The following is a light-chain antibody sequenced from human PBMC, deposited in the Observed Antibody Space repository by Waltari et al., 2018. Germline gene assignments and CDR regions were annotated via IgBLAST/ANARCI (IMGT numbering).Light chain of an antibody. Sequence: ELVLTQSPDTLSLSPGERATLSCRASQSVTNYLAWYQQKPGQAPRVLIYSASSGSGTDFTLTISSLEPEDFAVYYCQQRSNWPRTFGQGTKVEVK. CDR1: QSVTNY. CDR3: QQRSNWPRT. CDR2: SAS. J-gene: IGKJ1*01. V-gene: IGKV3-11*01.